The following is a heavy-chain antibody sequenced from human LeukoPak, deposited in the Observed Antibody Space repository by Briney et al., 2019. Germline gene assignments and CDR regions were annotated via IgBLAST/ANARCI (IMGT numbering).Heavy chain of an antibody. J-gene: IGHJ4*02. CDR2: ISSSSSYI. V-gene: IGHV3-21*01. CDR3: ASMAACTSTSCPDY. D-gene: IGHD2-2*01. CDR1: GFTFSSYS. Sequence: GVSLRLSCAASGFTFSSYSMNWVRQAPGKGLESVSSISSSSSYIYYADSVKGRFTISRDNAKNSLYLQMNSLRAEDTAVYYCASMAACTSTSCPDYWGQGTLVTVSS.